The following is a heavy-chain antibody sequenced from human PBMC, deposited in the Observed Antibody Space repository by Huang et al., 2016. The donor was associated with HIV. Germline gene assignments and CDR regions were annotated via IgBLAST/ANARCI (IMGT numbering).Heavy chain of an antibody. Sequence: EVQLVESGGGLVQPGGSLRLSCAASGFTFSSYWMPWVRQAPGKGVVWVSRMNSDGSSSGYADSVKGRFTISRDNAKNTLYLQMNSLRAEDTAVYYCVRDPRIQSWLNYFDYWGQGTLVSVSS. CDR1: GFTFSSYW. V-gene: IGHV3-74*01. D-gene: IGHD3-22*01. J-gene: IGHJ4*02. CDR2: MNSDGSSS. CDR3: VRDPRIQSWLNYFDY.